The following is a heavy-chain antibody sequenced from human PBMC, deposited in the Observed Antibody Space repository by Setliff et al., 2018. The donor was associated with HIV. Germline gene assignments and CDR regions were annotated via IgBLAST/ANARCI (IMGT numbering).Heavy chain of an antibody. CDR1: GYTFTDYF. CDR3: ARVGCSSTTCPWAWYFDL. V-gene: IGHV7-4-1*02. CDR2: INTNTGNP. D-gene: IGHD2-2*01. J-gene: IGHJ2*01. Sequence: ASVKVSCKASGYTFTDYFIHWVRQAPGQGLEWMGCINTNTGNPTYAQGFTGRFVFSLDTSVSTAYLQISSLKAEDTAVYYCARVGCSSTTCPWAWYFDLWGRGTLVTVPQ.